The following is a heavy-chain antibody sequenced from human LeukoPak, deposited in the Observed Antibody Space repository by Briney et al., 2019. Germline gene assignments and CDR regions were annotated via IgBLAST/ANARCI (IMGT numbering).Heavy chain of an antibody. D-gene: IGHD1-26*01. V-gene: IGHV1-8*03. J-gene: IGHJ6*03. CDR1: GYTFTGYY. Sequence: ASVKVSCKASGYTFTGYYMHWVRQATGQGLEWMGWMNPNSGNTGYAQKFQGRVTITRNTSISTAYMELSSLRSEDTAVYYCARGRKIVGANRRYYYYYYMDVWGKGTTVTVSS. CDR2: MNPNSGNT. CDR3: ARGRKIVGANRRYYYYYYMDV.